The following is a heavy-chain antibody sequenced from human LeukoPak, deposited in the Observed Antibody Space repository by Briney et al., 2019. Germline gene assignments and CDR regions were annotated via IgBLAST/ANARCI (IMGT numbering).Heavy chain of an antibody. D-gene: IGHD3-10*01. CDR3: ARGLITMVRGVIMAGYYFDY. J-gene: IGHJ4*02. CDR2: ISSSSSYI. V-gene: IGHV3-21*01. Sequence: GGSLRLSCAASGFTFSSYSMNWVRQAPGKGLEWVSSISSSSSYIYYADSVKGRFTISRDNAKNSLYLQMNSLRAEDTAVYYCARGLITMVRGVIMAGYYFDYWGQGTLVTVSS. CDR1: GFTFSSYS.